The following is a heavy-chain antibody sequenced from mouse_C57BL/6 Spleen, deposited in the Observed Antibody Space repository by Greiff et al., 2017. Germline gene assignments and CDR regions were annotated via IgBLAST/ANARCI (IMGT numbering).Heavy chain of an antibody. D-gene: IGHD2-4*01. Sequence: VHVKQSGPELVKPGASVKMSCKASGYTFTDYNMHWVKQSHGKSLEWIGYINPNNGGTSYNQKFKGKATLTVNKSSSTAYMELRSLTSEDSAVYYCARDDYDGYWYFDVWGTGTTVTVSS. CDR3: ARDDYDGYWYFDV. J-gene: IGHJ1*03. CDR1: GYTFTDYN. V-gene: IGHV1-22*01. CDR2: INPNNGGT.